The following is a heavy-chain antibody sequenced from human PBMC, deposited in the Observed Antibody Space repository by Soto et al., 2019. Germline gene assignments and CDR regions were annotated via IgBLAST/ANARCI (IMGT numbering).Heavy chain of an antibody. Sequence: PGGSLRLSCAASGFTFSSYAMSWVRQAPGKGLEWVSAVSGSGGSTYYADSAKGRFTISRDNSKNTLYLQMNSLRAEDTAVYYCAKVLVIKGIRNPFDYWAQGTLVTVSS. CDR1: GFTFSSYA. J-gene: IGHJ4*02. D-gene: IGHD3-9*01. V-gene: IGHV3-23*01. CDR3: AKVLVIKGIRNPFDY. CDR2: VSGSGGST.